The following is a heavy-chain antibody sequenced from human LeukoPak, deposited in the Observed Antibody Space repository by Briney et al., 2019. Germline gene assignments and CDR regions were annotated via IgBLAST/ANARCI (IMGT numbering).Heavy chain of an antibody. J-gene: IGHJ6*04. V-gene: IGHV3-7*01. Sequence: GGSLRLSCAASGFTFSSYWMSWVRQAPGKGLEWVANIKQDGSEKYYVDSVKGRFTISRDNAKNSLYLQMNGLRAEDTAVYYCAREPWGYSSLGMDVWGKGTTVTVSS. CDR3: AREPWGYSSLGMDV. D-gene: IGHD6-13*01. CDR1: GFTFSSYW. CDR2: IKQDGSEK.